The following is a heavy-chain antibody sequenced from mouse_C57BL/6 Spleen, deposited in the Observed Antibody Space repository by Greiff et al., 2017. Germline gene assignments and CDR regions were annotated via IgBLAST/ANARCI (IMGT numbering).Heavy chain of an antibody. D-gene: IGHD2-4*01. CDR2: IYPGDGDT. Sequence: LVESGAELVKPGASVKISCKASGYAFSSYWMNWVKQRPGKGLEWIGQIYPGDGDTNYHGKFKGKATLTADKSSSTAYMQLSSLTSEDSAVYFCARRGPVYYDYDDWGQGTTLTVSS. CDR3: ARRGPVYYDYDD. J-gene: IGHJ2*01. CDR1: GYAFSSYW. V-gene: IGHV1-80*01.